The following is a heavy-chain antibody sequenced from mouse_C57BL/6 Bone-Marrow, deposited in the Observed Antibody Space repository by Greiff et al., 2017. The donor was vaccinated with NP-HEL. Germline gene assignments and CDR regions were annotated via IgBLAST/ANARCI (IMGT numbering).Heavy chain of an antibody. CDR3: TTIIYYYGSKFAY. D-gene: IGHD1-1*01. CDR2: IDPEDGDT. CDR1: GFNIKDYY. J-gene: IGHJ3*01. Sequence: VQLQQSGAELVRPGASVKLSCTASGFNIKDYYMHWVKQRPEQGLEWIGRIDPEDGDTEYAPKFQGKATMTADTSSNTAYLQLSSLTSEDTAVYYCTTIIYYYGSKFAYWGQGTLVTVSA. V-gene: IGHV14-1*01.